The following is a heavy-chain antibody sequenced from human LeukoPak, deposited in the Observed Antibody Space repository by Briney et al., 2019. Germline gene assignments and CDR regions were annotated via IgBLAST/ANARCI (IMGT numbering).Heavy chain of an antibody. CDR2: IYSGGRT. CDR1: GFTVSSNY. J-gene: IGHJ4*02. D-gene: IGHD6-13*01. V-gene: IGHV3-53*01. Sequence: GGSLSLSCAASGFTVSSNYMSWVRQAPGKGLEWVSVIYSGGRTYYADSVKGRFTTSRDNSKNTLYLQMNSLRAEDTAVYYCARGPPYGGSSWNYYFDYWGQGTLVTVSS. CDR3: ARGPPYGGSSWNYYFDY.